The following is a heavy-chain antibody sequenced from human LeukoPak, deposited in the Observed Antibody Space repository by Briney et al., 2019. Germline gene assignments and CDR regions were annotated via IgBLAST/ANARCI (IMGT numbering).Heavy chain of an antibody. D-gene: IGHD4-11*01. CDR2: IIPIFGTA. V-gene: IGHV1-69*01. J-gene: IGHJ4*02. CDR3: ASRRSTVTTTYFDY. CDR1: GGTFSSYA. Sequence: SVKVSCKASGGTFSSYAISSVRQAPGHGLEWMGGIIPIFGTANYAQKFQGRVTITADESTSTAYMERSSLRSEDPAVYYCASRRSTVTTTYFDYWGQGTLVTVSS.